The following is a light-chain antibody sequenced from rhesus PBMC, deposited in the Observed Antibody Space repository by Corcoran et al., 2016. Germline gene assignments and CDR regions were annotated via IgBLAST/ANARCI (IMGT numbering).Light chain of an antibody. J-gene: IGKJ2*01. V-gene: IGKV1-19*01. CDR3: QQYDDLPYS. Sequence: DIQMTQSPSSLSASVGDKVTITCHASKGISSWLAWSQQTPGKATKPLSNYASSLQSGVPSRFSCSGSGTDDTRTISSLQPEDFATYCCQQYDDLPYSFGQGTKVEIK. CDR2: YAS. CDR1: KGISSW.